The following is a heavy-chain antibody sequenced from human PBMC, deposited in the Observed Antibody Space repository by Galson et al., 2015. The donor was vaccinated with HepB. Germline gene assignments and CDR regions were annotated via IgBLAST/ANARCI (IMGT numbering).Heavy chain of an antibody. CDR3: ARGSTYYDFWSGYYRGGMDV. CDR1: GYTFTGYY. Sequence: SVKVSCKASGYTFTGYYMHWVRQAPGQGLEWMGWINPNSGGTNYAQKIQGRVTMTRDTSISTAYMELSRLRSDDTAVYYCARGSTYYDFWSGYYRGGMDVWGQGTTVTVSS. V-gene: IGHV1-2*02. D-gene: IGHD3-3*01. CDR2: INPNSGGT. J-gene: IGHJ6*02.